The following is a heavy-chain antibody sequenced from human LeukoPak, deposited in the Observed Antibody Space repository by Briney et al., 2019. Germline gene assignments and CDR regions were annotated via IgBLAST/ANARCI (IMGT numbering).Heavy chain of an antibody. D-gene: IGHD5-18*01. CDR2: IYYSGST. V-gene: IGHV4-39*01. Sequence: SEXXSLTCTVSGGSISSSSYYWGWIRQPPGKGLEWIGSIYYSGSTYDNPSLKSRVTISEEKSKKQCSLKLSSVTAADTAVYYCARPFRTGYSYAAGAFDIWGQGTMVTVSS. CDR3: ARPFRTGYSYAAGAFDI. CDR1: GGSISSSSYY. J-gene: IGHJ3*02.